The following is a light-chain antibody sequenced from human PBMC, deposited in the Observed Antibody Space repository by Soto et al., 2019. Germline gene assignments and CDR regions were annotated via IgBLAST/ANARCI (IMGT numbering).Light chain of an antibody. J-gene: IGLJ2*01. V-gene: IGLV2-11*01. CDR3: CSYEGSFVV. CDR2: DVS. CDR1: SSDVGGYNY. Sequence: QSVLTQPRSVSGSPGQSVTLSCTGTSSDVGGYNYVYWYQQHPGKAPKLMIYDVSKQPSGVPDRFSGSKSGNTASLTISGLQSEDEADYYCCSYEGSFVVFGGGTKLTVL.